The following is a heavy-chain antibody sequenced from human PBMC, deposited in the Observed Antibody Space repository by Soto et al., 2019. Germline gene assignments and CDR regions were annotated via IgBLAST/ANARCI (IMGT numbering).Heavy chain of an antibody. J-gene: IGHJ4*02. V-gene: IGHV3-7*03. CDR3: ARHPPRGDYITCATAY. D-gene: IGHD4-17*01. CDR2: IKEDGSDK. CDR1: GYTFSNFW. Sequence: GGSLRLSCAVSGYTFSNFWMSWVRQDPGKGLEWVANIKEDGSDKYYLDSVKGRFAISRDNAKNSLYLQMNSLRAEDTAIYYCARHPPRGDYITCATAYWGQGTLVTVSS.